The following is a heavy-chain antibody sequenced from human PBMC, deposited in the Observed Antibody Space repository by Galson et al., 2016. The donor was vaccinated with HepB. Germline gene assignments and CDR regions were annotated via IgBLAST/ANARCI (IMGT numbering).Heavy chain of an antibody. V-gene: IGHV1-2*02. D-gene: IGHD3-10*01. CDR3: ARGDYYSSGKFYTGFDY. CDR1: GYTFTGYY. Sequence: SVKVSCKASGYTFTGYYIHWVRHAPGQGLQWMGWINPYSGGTNYAQNFQGRVTMARDTSISTAYMELSRLRSDDTAVYFCARGDYYSSGKFYTGFDYWGQGSLVTVSS. CDR2: INPYSGGT. J-gene: IGHJ4*02.